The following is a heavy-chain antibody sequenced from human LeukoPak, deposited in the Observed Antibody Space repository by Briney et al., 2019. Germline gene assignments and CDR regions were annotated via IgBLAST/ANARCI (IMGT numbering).Heavy chain of an antibody. V-gene: IGHV4-4*07. CDR3: AGWYSRGSDAFDI. D-gene: IGHD6-13*01. CDR2: IYTSGST. CDR1: GGSISSYY. Sequence: PSETLSLTCTVSGGSISSYYWSWIRQPAGKGLEWIGRIYTSGSTNYNPSLKSRVTMSVDTSENQFSLKLSTVTGADTPVYYCAGWYSRGSDAFDIWREGTMVSVSS. J-gene: IGHJ3*02.